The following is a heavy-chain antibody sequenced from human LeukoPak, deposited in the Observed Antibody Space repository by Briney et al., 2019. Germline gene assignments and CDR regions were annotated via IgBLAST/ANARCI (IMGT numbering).Heavy chain of an antibody. J-gene: IGHJ4*02. CDR2: ISNDGGGT. CDR3: AKGSSGSFFDL. Sequence: GGSLRLSCAVSGITLSNYGMSWVRQAPGKGLEWVSAISNDGGGTTYADFVKGRFSVSRDNSKNTLFLQMNSLRAEDTALYYCAKGSSGSFFDLWGQGTLVTVSS. V-gene: IGHV3-23*01. CDR1: GITLSNYG. D-gene: IGHD3-22*01.